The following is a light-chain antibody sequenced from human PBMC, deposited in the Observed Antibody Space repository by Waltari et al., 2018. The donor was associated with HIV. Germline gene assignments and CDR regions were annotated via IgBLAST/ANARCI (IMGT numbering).Light chain of an antibody. CDR2: GAT. J-gene: IGKJ4*01. CDR1: QSISIT. CDR3: QQSKAWPPLT. Sequence: IVMTQSPATLSVSTGARATLSCRASQSISITLAWYQQKPGQAPRLLNHGATTRATVIPARFSGSGSGTEFTLTNSSLQSEGFAVYYCQQSKAWPPLTFGGGTKVEI. V-gene: IGKV3-15*01.